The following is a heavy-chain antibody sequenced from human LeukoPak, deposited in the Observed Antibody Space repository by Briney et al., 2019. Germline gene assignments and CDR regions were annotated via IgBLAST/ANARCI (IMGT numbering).Heavy chain of an antibody. CDR3: ARDLPDVLTGYSDNAFDI. CDR2: IKQDESDK. V-gene: IGHV3-7*03. CDR1: GVTFSSNW. D-gene: IGHD3-9*01. J-gene: IGHJ3*02. Sequence: GGSLRLSCAASGVTFSSNWMSWVRQAPGKGLEWVVYIKQDESDKNYVESVKGRFTISRDNAKKLLFLQMNSLRAEDTAVYYCARDLPDVLTGYSDNAFDIWGQGTMVTVSS.